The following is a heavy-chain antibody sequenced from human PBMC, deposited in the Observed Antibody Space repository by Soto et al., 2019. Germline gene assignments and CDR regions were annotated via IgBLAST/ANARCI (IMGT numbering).Heavy chain of an antibody. Sequence: ASVKVSCKASGYTFTSYAMHWVRQAPGQRLEWMGWINAGNGNTKYSQKFQGRVTITGDASTGTAHLELSSLTSEDTAVYYCARMASAGSLNWFDPWGQGTLVTVSS. D-gene: IGHD6-19*01. CDR3: ARMASAGSLNWFDP. V-gene: IGHV1-3*01. J-gene: IGHJ5*02. CDR2: INAGNGNT. CDR1: GYTFTSYA.